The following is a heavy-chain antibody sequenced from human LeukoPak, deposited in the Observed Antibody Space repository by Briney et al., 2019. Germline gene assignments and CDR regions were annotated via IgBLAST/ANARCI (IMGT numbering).Heavy chain of an antibody. CDR1: GFTFSSYG. CDR2: ISGSGGST. V-gene: IGHV3-23*01. CDR3: AKGAKVAARLYNWFDT. D-gene: IGHD6-6*01. J-gene: IGHJ5*02. Sequence: GGSLRLSCAASGFTFSSYGMSWVRQAPGKGLEWVSAISGSGGSTYYADSVKGRFTISRDNSKNTLYLQMNSLRAEDTAVYYCAKGAKVAARLYNWFDTWGQGTLVTVSS.